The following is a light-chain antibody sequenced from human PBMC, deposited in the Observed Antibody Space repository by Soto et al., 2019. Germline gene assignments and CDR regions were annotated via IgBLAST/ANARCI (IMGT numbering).Light chain of an antibody. CDR2: GAS. Sequence: IVLTQSPAALSVSPGERATLSCRASESVRSNLAWFQQKPGQAPRLLIFGASTRATGIPTRFTGSGSGTEFTLTIGSLQSEDLAVYYCQQYYNWPAYTFGQGTKVDIX. CDR1: ESVRSN. CDR3: QQYYNWPAYT. J-gene: IGKJ2*01. V-gene: IGKV3-15*01.